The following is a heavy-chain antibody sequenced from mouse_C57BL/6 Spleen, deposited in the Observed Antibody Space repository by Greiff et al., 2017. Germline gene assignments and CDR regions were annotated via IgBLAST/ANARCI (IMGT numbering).Heavy chain of an antibody. CDR1: GFNIKDYY. Sequence: EVQRVESGAELVRPGASVKLSCTASGFNIKDYYMPWVKQRPEKGLAWIGWIDPEDGDTASAPKFTGKATMTADTSSNTAYLQLSSLTSEDTAVYYCTTTPSSCGSSSWFAYWGQGTLVTVSA. D-gene: IGHD1-1*01. CDR3: TTTPSSCGSSSWFAY. J-gene: IGHJ3*01. CDR2: IDPEDGDT. V-gene: IGHV14-1*01.